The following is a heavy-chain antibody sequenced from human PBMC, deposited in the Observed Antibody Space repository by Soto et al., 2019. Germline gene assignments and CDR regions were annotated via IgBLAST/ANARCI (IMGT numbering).Heavy chain of an antibody. CDR3: ARGSVASWLPARDIVVVRGNYYYYYYMDV. CDR1: GDSVSSNSAA. J-gene: IGHJ6*03. CDR2: TCYRSKWYN. Sequence: PSQTLSLTCAISGDSVSSNSAAWNWIRQSPSRGLEWLGRTCYRSKWYNDYAVSVKSRITINPDTSKNQFSLQLNSVTPEDTAVYYCARGSVASWLPARDIVVVRGNYYYYYYMDVWGKGTTVTVSS. D-gene: IGHD2-2*01. V-gene: IGHV6-1*01.